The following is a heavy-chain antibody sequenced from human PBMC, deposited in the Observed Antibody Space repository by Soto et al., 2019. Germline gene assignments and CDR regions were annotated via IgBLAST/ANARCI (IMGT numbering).Heavy chain of an antibody. V-gene: IGHV1-2*04. CDR3: ARGAIYDRPEYWFDP. D-gene: IGHD1-1*01. CDR2: INPNSGVT. Sequence: QVQLVQSGAEVKKPGASVKVSCKASGYTFTGYYMHWVRQAPGQGLEWMGWINPNSGVTNYAPKIQGWVTMTRETSISTAYMELSRLISDVTAVYYCARGAIYDRPEYWFDPWGQGTPVTVST. J-gene: IGHJ5*02. CDR1: GYTFTGYY.